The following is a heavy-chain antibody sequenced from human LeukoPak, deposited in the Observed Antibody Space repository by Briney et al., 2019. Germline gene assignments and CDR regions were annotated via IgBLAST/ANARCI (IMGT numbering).Heavy chain of an antibody. CDR3: ARGLYSSSWYVPYYYYGMDV. CDR2: MNPNSGNT. J-gene: IGHJ6*02. CDR1: GGTFSSYA. V-gene: IGHV1-8*02. D-gene: IGHD6-13*01. Sequence: ASVKVSCKASGGTFSSYAINWVRQATGQGLEWMGWMNPNSGNTGYAQKFQGRVTMTRNTSISTAYMELSSLRSEDTAVYYCARGLYSSSWYVPYYYYGMDVWGQGTTVTVSS.